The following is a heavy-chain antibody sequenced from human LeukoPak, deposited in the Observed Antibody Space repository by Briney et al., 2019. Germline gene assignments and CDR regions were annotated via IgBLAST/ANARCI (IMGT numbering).Heavy chain of an antibody. V-gene: IGHV3-30*18. Sequence: GRSLRLSCVGSGYTFSDYAIHWVRQAPGKGLEWVAVSAHDEVGKQFADSVKGRFTLSRDNSKNTLYLQMNSLRAEDTAVYYCAKVIRVYAIRPPDYWGQGTLVTVSS. J-gene: IGHJ4*02. CDR3: AKVIRVYAIRPPDY. CDR1: GYTFSDYA. CDR2: SAHDEVGK. D-gene: IGHD2-8*01.